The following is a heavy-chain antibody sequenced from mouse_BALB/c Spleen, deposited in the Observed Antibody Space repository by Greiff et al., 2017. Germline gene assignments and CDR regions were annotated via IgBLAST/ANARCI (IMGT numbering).Heavy chain of an antibody. J-gene: IGHJ1*01. CDR1: GFTFSDYY. CDR3: ARDGDYGSGYFDV. Sequence: EVKLEESGGGLVKPGGSLKLSCAASGFTFSDYYMYWVRQTPEKRLEWVATISDGGSYTYYPDSVKGRFTISRDNAKNNLYLQMSSLKSEDTAMYYCARDGDYGSGYFDVWGAGTTVTVSS. V-gene: IGHV5-4*02. D-gene: IGHD1-1*01. CDR2: ISDGGSYT.